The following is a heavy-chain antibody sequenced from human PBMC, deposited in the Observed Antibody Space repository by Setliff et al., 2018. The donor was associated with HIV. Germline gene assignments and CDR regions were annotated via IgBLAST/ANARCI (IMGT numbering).Heavy chain of an antibody. Sequence: SETLSLTCTVSGGSISRYYWSWIRQPPGKGLEWIGYIYYSGSTNCNPSLKSRVTISVDTSKNQFSLKLTSVTAADTAVYYCATRNTLRYFEWLNYYYYYMDVWGKGTTVTVSS. CDR3: ATRNTLRYFEWLNYYYYYMDV. V-gene: IGHV4-59*01. J-gene: IGHJ6*03. CDR2: IYYSGST. CDR1: GGSISRYY. D-gene: IGHD3-9*01.